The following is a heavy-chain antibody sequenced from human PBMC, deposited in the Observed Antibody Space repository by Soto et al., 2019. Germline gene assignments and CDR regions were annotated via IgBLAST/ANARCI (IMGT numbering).Heavy chain of an antibody. CDR1: GGTFSSYA. CDR3: AREGDGYNLAYYYYYGMDV. J-gene: IGHJ6*02. Sequence: GASVKVSCKASGGTFSSYAISWVRQAPGQGLEWMGGIIPIFGTANYAQKFQGRVTITADESTSTAYMELSSLRSEDTAVYYCAREGDGYNLAYYYYYGMDVWGQGTTVTVSS. D-gene: IGHD5-12*01. CDR2: IIPIFGTA. V-gene: IGHV1-69*13.